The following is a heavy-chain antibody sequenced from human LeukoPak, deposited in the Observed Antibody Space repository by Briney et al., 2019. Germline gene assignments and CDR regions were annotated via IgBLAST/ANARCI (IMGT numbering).Heavy chain of an antibody. D-gene: IGHD1-1*01. CDR2: INHSGST. CDR3: ARTGTFPSKNNWFDP. V-gene: IGHV4-34*01. Sequence: ASETLSLTCAVYGGSFSGYYWGWIRQPPGKGLEWIGEINHSGSTNYNPSLKSRVTISVDTSKNQFSLKLSSVTAADTAVYYCARTGTFPSKNNWFDPWGQGTLVTVSS. CDR1: GGSFSGYY. J-gene: IGHJ5*02.